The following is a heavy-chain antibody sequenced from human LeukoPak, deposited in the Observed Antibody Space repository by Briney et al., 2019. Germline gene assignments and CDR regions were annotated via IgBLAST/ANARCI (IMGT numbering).Heavy chain of an antibody. Sequence: ASVKVSCKASGYTFTGYYMHWVRQAPGQGLEWMGWINPNSDGTNYAQKFQGRVTMTRDTSISTAYMELSRLRSDDTAVYYCARGILYGDYVVYWGQGTLVTVSS. V-gene: IGHV1-2*02. CDR2: INPNSDGT. CDR1: GYTFTGYY. J-gene: IGHJ4*02. D-gene: IGHD4-17*01. CDR3: ARGILYGDYVVY.